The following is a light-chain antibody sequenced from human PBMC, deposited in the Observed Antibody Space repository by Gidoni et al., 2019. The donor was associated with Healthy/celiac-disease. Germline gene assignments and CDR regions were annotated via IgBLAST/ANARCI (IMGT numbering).Light chain of an antibody. CDR2: DAS. CDR1: QSVSNF. V-gene: IGKV3-11*01. J-gene: IGKJ4*01. CDR3: QQRSNLLT. Sequence: EHVLKQSPATLSLSPGERAIISRGASQSVSNFLAWYQQTPGQAPRLLIYDASNRATGIPARFSGSGSGTYFTLTISSLEPEDFAVYYCQQRSNLLTFGGGTKVEIK.